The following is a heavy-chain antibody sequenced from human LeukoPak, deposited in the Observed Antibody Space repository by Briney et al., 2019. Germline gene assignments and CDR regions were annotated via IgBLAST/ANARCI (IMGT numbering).Heavy chain of an antibody. D-gene: IGHD4-23*01. CDR1: GGSISSGGYY. Sequence: PSETLSFTCTVSGGSISSGGYYWSWIRQHPGKGLEWIGYIYYSGSTYYNPSLKSRVTISVDTSKNQFSLKLSSVTAADTAVYYCATLDYGGNSADDYWGQGTLVTVSS. CDR2: IYYSGST. CDR3: ATLDYGGNSADDY. V-gene: IGHV4-31*03. J-gene: IGHJ4*02.